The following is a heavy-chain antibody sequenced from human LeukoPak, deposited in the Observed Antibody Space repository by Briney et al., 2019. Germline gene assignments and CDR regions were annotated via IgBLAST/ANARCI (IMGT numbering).Heavy chain of an antibody. D-gene: IGHD4-23*01. J-gene: IGHJ5*02. CDR1: EYRFNSYW. V-gene: IGHV5-10-1*01. CDR2: IDPSDSYT. Sequence: GESLKISCKGSEYRFNSYWISWVRQMPGKGLEWMGRIDPSDSYTNYSPSFQGHVTISADKSISTAYLQWSSLKASDTAMYYCARHGGRYYGGSSAWFDPWGQGTLVTVSS. CDR3: ARHGGRYYGGSSAWFDP.